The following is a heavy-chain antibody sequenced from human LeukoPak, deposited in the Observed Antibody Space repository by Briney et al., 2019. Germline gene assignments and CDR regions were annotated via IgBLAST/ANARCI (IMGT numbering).Heavy chain of an antibody. CDR3: ARGYSSSGQYYVDY. J-gene: IGHJ4*02. D-gene: IGHD3-22*01. V-gene: IGHV1-8*02. CDR1: GGTFSSYA. Sequence: GASVKVSCKASGGTFSSYAINWVRQATGQGLEWMGWINPNNYHTGYAQNFQGRATMTRNISISTAYMELSSLRSEDTAVYYCARGYSSSGQYYVDYWGQGSLVSVSS. CDR2: INPNNYHT.